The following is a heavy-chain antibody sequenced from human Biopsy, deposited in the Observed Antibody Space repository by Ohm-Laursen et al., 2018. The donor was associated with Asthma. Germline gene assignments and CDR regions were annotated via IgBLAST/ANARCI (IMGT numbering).Heavy chain of an antibody. CDR1: GYTFNSAG. V-gene: IGHV1-18*01. CDR3: ARAVDYSHYYGIDV. D-gene: IGHD3-10*01. CDR2: ISVYNGNT. Sequence: VASVKVSCKTSGYTFNSAGITWVRQAPGQGLEWMGGISVYNGNTKVAQKLQDRVTMITDTSTSTAYMELRSLRSDDTAVYFCARAVDYSHYYGIDVWGQGTTVTVS. J-gene: IGHJ6*02.